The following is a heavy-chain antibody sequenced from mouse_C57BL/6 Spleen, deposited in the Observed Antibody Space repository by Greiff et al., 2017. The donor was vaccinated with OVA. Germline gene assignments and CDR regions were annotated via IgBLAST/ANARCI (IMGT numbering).Heavy chain of an antibody. CDR2: ISNGGGST. Sequence: EVKLVESGGGLVQPGGSLKLSCAASGFTFSDYYMYWVRQTPEKRLEWVAYISNGGGSTYYPDTVKGRFTISRDNAKNTLYLQMSRLKSEDTAMYYCASTAQAFYAMDYWGQGTSVTVSS. CDR3: ASTAQAFYAMDY. D-gene: IGHD3-2*02. J-gene: IGHJ4*01. V-gene: IGHV5-12*01. CDR1: GFTFSDYY.